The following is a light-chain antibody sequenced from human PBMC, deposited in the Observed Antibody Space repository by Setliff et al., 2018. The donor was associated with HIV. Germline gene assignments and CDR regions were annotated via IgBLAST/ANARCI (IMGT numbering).Light chain of an antibody. Sequence: QSALPQPASVSGSPGQSIAISCTGTGSDVGAYNYVSWYQQHPGKAPKVIIYEVSNRPSGVSNRFSGSKSGNTASLTISGLQAEDEGDYYCSSFTSSDTMVFGGGTKVTVL. CDR3: SSFTSSDTMV. CDR1: GSDVGAYNY. V-gene: IGLV2-14*01. J-gene: IGLJ2*01. CDR2: EVS.